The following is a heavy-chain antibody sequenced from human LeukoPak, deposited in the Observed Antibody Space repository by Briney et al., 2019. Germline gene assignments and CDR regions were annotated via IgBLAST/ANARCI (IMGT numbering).Heavy chain of an antibody. CDR3: ARSHSVWTSFDY. J-gene: IGHJ4*02. CDR1: GGSISSYY. Sequence: PSETLSLTCTVSGGSISSYYWSWIRQPPGKGREWSGYIYYSGSTNYNPSLKSRVTISVDTSKNQLSLKLSSVTAADTAVYYCARSHSVWTSFDYWGQGTLVTVSS. CDR2: IYYSGST. V-gene: IGHV4-59*01. D-gene: IGHD3/OR15-3a*01.